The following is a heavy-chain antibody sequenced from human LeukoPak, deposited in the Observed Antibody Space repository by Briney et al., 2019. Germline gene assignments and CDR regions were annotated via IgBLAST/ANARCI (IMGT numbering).Heavy chain of an antibody. CDR1: GGSVRSGSYY. CDR2: IYYSGSA. J-gene: IGHJ4*02. D-gene: IGHD6-19*01. CDR3: ARDRSSGWYSIDY. Sequence: PSETLSLTCTVYGGSVRSGSYYWNWIRQPPGKGLEWIGYIYYSGSANYNPSLKSRVTISVDTSKNQFSLKLSSVTAADTAVYYCARDRSSGWYSIDYWGQGTLVTVSS. V-gene: IGHV4-61*01.